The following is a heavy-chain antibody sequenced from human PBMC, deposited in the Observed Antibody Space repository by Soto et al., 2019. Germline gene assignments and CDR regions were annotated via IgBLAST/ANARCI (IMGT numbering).Heavy chain of an antibody. CDR3: ARALILTGYYIHDAFDI. D-gene: IGHD3-9*01. CDR1: GRSISSYY. Sequence: SETLSLTCTVTGRSISSYYWSWIRQPPGKGLEWIGYIYYSGSTNYNPSLKSRVTISVDTSKNQFSLKLSSVTAADTAVYYCARALILTGYYIHDAFDIWGQGTMVT. J-gene: IGHJ3*02. V-gene: IGHV4-59*01. CDR2: IYYSGST.